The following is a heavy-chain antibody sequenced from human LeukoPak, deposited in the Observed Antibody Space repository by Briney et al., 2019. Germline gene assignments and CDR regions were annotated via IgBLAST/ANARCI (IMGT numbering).Heavy chain of an antibody. Sequence: GGSLRLSCVASGLTFHDYAMHWVRQAPGKGLEWVSLISADGGSTFYADSVRGRFSISRDNSKNSLYLQMNSLRTEDTAMYDCAKESGKFDYWGQGTLVAVSS. CDR1: GLTFHDYA. CDR3: AKESGKFDY. CDR2: ISADGGST. J-gene: IGHJ4*02. V-gene: IGHV3-43*02.